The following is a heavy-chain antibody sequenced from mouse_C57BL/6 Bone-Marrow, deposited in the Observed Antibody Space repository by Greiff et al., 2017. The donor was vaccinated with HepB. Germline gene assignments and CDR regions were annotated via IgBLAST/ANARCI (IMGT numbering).Heavy chain of an antibody. D-gene: IGHD2-3*01. CDR3: ARDGGDGYYDYYAMDY. J-gene: IGHJ4*01. CDR2: SRNKANDYTT. CDR1: GFTFSDFY. Sequence: EVQRVESGGGLVQSGRSLRLSCATSGFTFSDFYMEWVRQAPGKGLEWIAASRNKANDYTTEYSASVKGRFIVSRDTSQSILYLQMNALRAEDTAIYYCARDGGDGYYDYYAMDYWGQGTSVTVSS. V-gene: IGHV7-1*01.